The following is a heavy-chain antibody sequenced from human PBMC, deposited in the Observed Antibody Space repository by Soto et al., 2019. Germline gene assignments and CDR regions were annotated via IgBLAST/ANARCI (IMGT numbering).Heavy chain of an antibody. CDR3: ARDYYDSTGGAFDI. J-gene: IGHJ3*02. CDR2: IYTSGST. CDR1: GGSISSYY. V-gene: IGHV4-4*07. Sequence: RSLTCTVSGGSISSYYWSWIRQPAGKGLEWIGRIYTSGSTNYNPSLKSRVTMSVDTSKNQFSLKLSSVTAADTAVYYCARDYYDSTGGAFDIWGQGTMVTVSS. D-gene: IGHD3-22*01.